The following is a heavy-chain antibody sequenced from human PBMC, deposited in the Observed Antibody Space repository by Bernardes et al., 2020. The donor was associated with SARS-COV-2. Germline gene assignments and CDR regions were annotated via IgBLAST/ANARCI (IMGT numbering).Heavy chain of an antibody. CDR3: ASVTTETDY. CDR2: FNPKSGGT. J-gene: IGHJ4*02. CDR1: GYSFTGYY. D-gene: IGHD4-17*01. Sequence: ASLKVSCKTSGYSFTGYYIHWIRQAPGQGLEWMGWFNPKSGGTTFARKFQGRVTMTMDTSIGTAYMELSRLRFEDTAMYYCASVTTETDYWGQGTLVTVSS. V-gene: IGHV1-2*02.